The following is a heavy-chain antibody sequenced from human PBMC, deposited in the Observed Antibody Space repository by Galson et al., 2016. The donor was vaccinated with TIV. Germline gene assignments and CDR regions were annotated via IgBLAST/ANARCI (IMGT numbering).Heavy chain of an antibody. CDR3: ARVVTSTSPFDY. J-gene: IGHJ4*02. Sequence: QSGAEVKKPGESLKISCKGSGSSFTNSYIAWVRQMPGKGLEWMAIIYPGDSDTRYSPSFQGQVTISADKSISTAYLQWSGLKASDTAMYFCARVVTSTSPFDYWGQGTLVTVSS. CDR2: IYPGDSDT. D-gene: IGHD3-22*01. CDR1: GSSFTNSY. V-gene: IGHV5-51*03.